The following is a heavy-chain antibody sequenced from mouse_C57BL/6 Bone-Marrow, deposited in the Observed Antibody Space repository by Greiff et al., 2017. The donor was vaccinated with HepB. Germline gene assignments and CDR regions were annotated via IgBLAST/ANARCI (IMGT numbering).Heavy chain of an antibody. CDR1: GFTFSDYY. CDR2: INYDGSST. V-gene: IGHV5-16*01. CDR3: ARGDYGYDRGYYFDY. D-gene: IGHD2-2*01. Sequence: EVHLVESEGGLVQPGSSMKLSCTASGFTFSDYYMAWVRQVPEKGLEWVANINYDGSSTYYLDSLKSRFIISRDNAKNILYLQMSSLKSEDTATYYCARGDYGYDRGYYFDYWGQGTTLTVSS. J-gene: IGHJ2*01.